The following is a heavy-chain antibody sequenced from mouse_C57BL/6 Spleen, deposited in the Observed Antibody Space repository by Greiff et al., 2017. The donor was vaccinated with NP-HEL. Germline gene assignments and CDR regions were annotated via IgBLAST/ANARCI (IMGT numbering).Heavy chain of an antibody. CDR3: ARDSSVYYFDY. CDR1: GYTFTSYW. CDR2: INPSNGGT. V-gene: IGHV1-53*01. D-gene: IGHD3-2*02. J-gene: IGHJ2*01. Sequence: QVHVKQPGTELVKPGASVKLSCKASGYTFTSYWMHWVKQRPGQGLEWIGNINPSNGGTNYNEKFKSKATLTVDKSSSTAYMQLSSLTSEDSAVYYCARDSSVYYFDYWGQGTTLTVSS.